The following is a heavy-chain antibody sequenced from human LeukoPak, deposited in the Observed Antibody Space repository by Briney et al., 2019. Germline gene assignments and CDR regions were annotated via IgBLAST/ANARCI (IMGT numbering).Heavy chain of an antibody. D-gene: IGHD4-23*01. Sequence: GGSLRLSCAASGFTFSSYWMSWVRQAPGKGLEWVANIKQDGSEKYYADSVKGRFTISRDNAKNSLYLQMNSLRAEDTAVYYCARGGAGVRQGRFDYWGQGTLVTVSS. J-gene: IGHJ4*02. CDR1: GFTFSSYW. CDR3: ARGGAGVRQGRFDY. CDR2: IKQDGSEK. V-gene: IGHV3-7*01.